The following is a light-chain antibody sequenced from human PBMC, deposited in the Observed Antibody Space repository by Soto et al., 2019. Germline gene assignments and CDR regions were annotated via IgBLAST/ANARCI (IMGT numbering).Light chain of an antibody. J-gene: IGLJ1*01. CDR3: SSYIGSTTYV. CDR1: SNDVGGYNY. CDR2: GVS. V-gene: IGLV2-14*01. Sequence: ALTQPASVSGSLGQSIIISCTGTSNDVGGYNYVSWYQQHPGNAPKLMIYGVSNRPSGVSNRFSGSKSGNTASLTISGLQAEDEADYYCSSYIGSTTYVFGTGTKVTVL.